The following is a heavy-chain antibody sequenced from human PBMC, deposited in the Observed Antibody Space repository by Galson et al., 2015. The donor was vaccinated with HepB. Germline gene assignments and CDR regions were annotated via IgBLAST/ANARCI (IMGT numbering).Heavy chain of an antibody. V-gene: IGHV1-69-2*01. CDR1: GYTFTDYY. D-gene: IGHD5-12*01. CDR3: ALQIVATKNYYYYYMDV. Sequence: QSGAEVKKPGASVKVSCKVSGYTFTDYYMHWVQQAPGKGLEWMGLVDPEDGETIYAEKFQGRVTITADTSTDTAYMELSSLRSEDTAVYYCALQIVATKNYYYYYMDVWGKGTTVTVSS. CDR2: VDPEDGET. J-gene: IGHJ6*03.